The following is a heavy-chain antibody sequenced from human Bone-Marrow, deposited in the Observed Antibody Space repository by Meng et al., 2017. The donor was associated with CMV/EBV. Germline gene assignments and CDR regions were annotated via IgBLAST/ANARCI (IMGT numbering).Heavy chain of an antibody. CDR3: ARDIEQLGYFDY. CDR1: GFTFSSYE. D-gene: IGHD6-6*01. Sequence: GGSLRLSCAASGFTFSSYEMNWVRQAPGKGLEWVSYISSSGSTIYYADSVKGRFTISRDNAKNSLYLQMNSLRAEDTAVYYCARDIEQLGYFDYWGQGTRVTGSS. J-gene: IGHJ4*02. CDR2: ISSSGSTI. V-gene: IGHV3-48*03.